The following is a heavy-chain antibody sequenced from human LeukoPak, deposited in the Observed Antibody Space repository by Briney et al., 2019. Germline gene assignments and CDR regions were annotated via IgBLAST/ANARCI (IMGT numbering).Heavy chain of an antibody. CDR3: ARQVVVAAPDY. J-gene: IGHJ4*02. CDR2: IYYSGST. D-gene: IGHD2-15*01. V-gene: IGHV4-59*08. Sequence: SETLSLTCTVSGGSISTFYWSWIRQPPGKGLEWIGYIYYSGSTNYNPSLKSRLTISVDTSKNQFSLKLSSVTAADTAVYYCARQVVVAAPDYWGQGTLVTVSS. CDR1: GGSISTFY.